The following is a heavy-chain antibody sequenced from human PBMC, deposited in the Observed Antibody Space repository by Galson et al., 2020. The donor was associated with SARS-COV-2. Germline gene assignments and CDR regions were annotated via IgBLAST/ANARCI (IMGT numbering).Heavy chain of an antibody. V-gene: IGHV5-10-1*04. CDR2: IDPSDSYT. J-gene: IGHJ6*02. CDR3: ARGYCTTTSCQNEGLHL. D-gene: IGHD2-2*01. CDR1: GFSFNTYW. Sequence: HGESLKISCKASGFSFNTYWIYWVRQMPGKGLEWMGKIDPSDSYTTYSPSFQGQVTISADRSISTAYLQWSSLEASDSAIYFCARGYCTTTSCQNEGLHLWGQGTTVAVSS.